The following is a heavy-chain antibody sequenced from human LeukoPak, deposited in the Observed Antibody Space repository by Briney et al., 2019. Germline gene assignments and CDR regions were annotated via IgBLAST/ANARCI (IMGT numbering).Heavy chain of an antibody. CDR3: VVGGSPGY. D-gene: IGHD2-15*01. V-gene: IGHV3-74*01. Sequence: GGSMRLSCAAPGLAFSAYKMHWVRQAPRKGLVWVSRISTDGYTTDYADFVQGRFTASRDNSKNTWSLEMNSLRAEDTAVYYCVVGGSPGYWGQGTLVTVSS. CDR2: ISTDGYTT. J-gene: IGHJ4*02. CDR1: GLAFSAYK.